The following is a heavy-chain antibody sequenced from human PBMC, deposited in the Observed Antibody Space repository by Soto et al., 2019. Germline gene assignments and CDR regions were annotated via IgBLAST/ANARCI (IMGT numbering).Heavy chain of an antibody. CDR2: ISASGGAT. D-gene: IGHD2-21*01. CDR1: RFTFTSYA. J-gene: IGHJ4*02. V-gene: IGHV3-23*01. CDR3: AKDVEGRSLFRGACDY. Sequence: PAVSMRLSCVASRFTFTSYAMCWVRQAAGKGLEWVPAISASGGATIHADSVKGRLTISRDNYKNTLYLQMNSLRAEGTAVYYWAKDVEGRSLFRGACDYWVQGT.